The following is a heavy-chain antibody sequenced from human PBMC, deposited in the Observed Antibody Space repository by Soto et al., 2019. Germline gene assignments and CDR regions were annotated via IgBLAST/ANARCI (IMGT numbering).Heavy chain of an antibody. V-gene: IGHV3-64*02. Sequence: GGSLRLSCAASGFTFSSYAMHWVRQAPGKGLEYVSAISSNGRNTYYADFVKGRFTISRDNSKNTLYLQMGSLKTEDMAVYYCARSSGYCSGGSCSPFDYWGQGILVTVSS. CDR3: ARSSGYCSGGSCSPFDY. CDR1: GFTFSSYA. D-gene: IGHD2-15*01. J-gene: IGHJ4*02. CDR2: ISSNGRNT.